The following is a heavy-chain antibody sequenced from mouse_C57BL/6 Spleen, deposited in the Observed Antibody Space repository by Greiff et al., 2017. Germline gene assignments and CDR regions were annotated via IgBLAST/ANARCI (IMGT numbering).Heavy chain of an antibody. CDR3: ARGGYDYDAFAY. CDR1: GFTFSDYG. J-gene: IGHJ3*01. D-gene: IGHD2-4*01. CDR2: ISRGSGTI. V-gene: IGHV5-17*01. Sequence: EVMLVESGGGLVKPGGSLKLSCAASGFTFSDYGMHWVRQAPEKGLEWVAYISRGSGTIYYADKLKGRFTISRDKAKNTLFLKMTRMRSEDTAMYYCARGGYDYDAFAYWGQGTLVTVSA.